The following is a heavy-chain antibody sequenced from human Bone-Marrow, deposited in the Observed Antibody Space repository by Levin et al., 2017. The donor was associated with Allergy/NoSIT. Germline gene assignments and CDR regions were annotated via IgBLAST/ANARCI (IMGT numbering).Heavy chain of an antibody. D-gene: IGHD2-21*02. CDR1: GVSISRSNHY. V-gene: IGHV4-39*01. CDR3: ARLGGCGGDCEHLSYSFHY. Sequence: SETLSLTCNVSGVSISRSNHYWGWIRQPPGKGLEWIGSLYYSGSTDYTPSLKSRVTISVDTSKNQFSLKLTSVTAADTAVYYCARLGGCGGDCEHLSYSFHYWGQGTLVTVSS. CDR2: LYYSGST. J-gene: IGHJ4*02.